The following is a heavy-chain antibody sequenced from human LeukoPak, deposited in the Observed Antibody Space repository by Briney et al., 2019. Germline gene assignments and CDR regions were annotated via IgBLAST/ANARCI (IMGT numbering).Heavy chain of an antibody. Sequence: PGGSLRLSCPPAGFTFSNYWMTWVRQAPGKGREWVGNVRQDGSVTNYVVSVKGRFTISRDNGKNSVYLQMNSLRAEDTGFYYCGNQCSGGSCPEYWGQGTLVTVSS. CDR2: VRQDGSVT. D-gene: IGHD2-15*01. CDR3: GNQCSGGSCPEY. CDR1: GFTFSNYW. J-gene: IGHJ4*02. V-gene: IGHV3-7*01.